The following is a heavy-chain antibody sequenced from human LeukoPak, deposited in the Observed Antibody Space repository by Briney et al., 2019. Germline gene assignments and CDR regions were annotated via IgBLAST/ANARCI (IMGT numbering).Heavy chain of an antibody. V-gene: IGHV4-34*01. CDR1: GGSFSVYY. Sequence: PSETLSLTCAVYGGSFSVYYWSWIRQPPGKGLEWIGEINHSGSTNYNPSLKSRVTISVDTSKNQFSLKLSSVTAADTAVYYCARRPGYSYGFRYWGQGTLVTVSS. J-gene: IGHJ4*02. CDR3: ARRPGYSYGFRY. CDR2: INHSGST. D-gene: IGHD5-18*01.